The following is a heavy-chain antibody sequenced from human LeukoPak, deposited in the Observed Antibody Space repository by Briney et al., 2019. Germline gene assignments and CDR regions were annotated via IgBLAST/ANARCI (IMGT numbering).Heavy chain of an antibody. D-gene: IGHD5-24*01. CDR1: GGSISSSSYY. CDR3: ARGVGRWLQSPFDY. CDR2: IYYSGST. J-gene: IGHJ4*02. Sequence: PSETLSLTCTVSGGSISSSSYYWGWIRQPPGKGLEWIGSIYYSGSTYYNPSLKSRVTISVDTSKNQFSLKLSSVTAADTAVYYCARGVGRWLQSPFDYWGQGTLVTVSS. V-gene: IGHV4-39*07.